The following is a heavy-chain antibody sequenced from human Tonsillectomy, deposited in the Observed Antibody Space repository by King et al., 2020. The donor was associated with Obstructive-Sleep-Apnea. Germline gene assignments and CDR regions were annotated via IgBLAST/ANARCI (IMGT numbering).Heavy chain of an antibody. D-gene: IGHD4-17*01. Sequence: VQLVESGGGLVQPGGSLRLSCAASGFTFSSYAMSWVRQAPGKGLEWVSAISGSGGSTYYADSVKGRFTISRDNSKNTLYLQMNSLRAEDTAVYYCAKMAVTTLMPGYLAPYYFDYWGQGTLVTVSS. V-gene: IGHV3-23*04. CDR3: AKMAVTTLMPGYLAPYYFDY. CDR2: ISGSGGST. CDR1: GFTFSSYA. J-gene: IGHJ4*02.